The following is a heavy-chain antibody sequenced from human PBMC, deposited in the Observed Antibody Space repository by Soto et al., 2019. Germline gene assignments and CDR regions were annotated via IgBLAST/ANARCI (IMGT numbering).Heavy chain of an antibody. Sequence: DSVKVSCKASGYTFTSYVISWVRQAPGQGLEWMGWISAYNGNTNYAQKLQGRVTMTTDTSTSTAYMELRSLRSDDTAVYYCVVAAQPYYFDYWGQGTLVTVSA. CDR1: GYTFTSYV. D-gene: IGHD2-15*01. CDR2: ISAYNGNT. V-gene: IGHV1-18*01. CDR3: VVAAQPYYFDY. J-gene: IGHJ4*02.